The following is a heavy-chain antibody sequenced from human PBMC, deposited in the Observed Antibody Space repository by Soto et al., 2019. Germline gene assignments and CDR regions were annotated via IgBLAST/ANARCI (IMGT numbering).Heavy chain of an antibody. V-gene: IGHV3-21*01. CDR1: GFTFSSYS. J-gene: IGHJ6*02. D-gene: IGHD3-3*01. CDR3: ARGATYYDFWSGYLTYDYYGMDV. CDR2: ISTSSSSI. Sequence: GGSLRLSCAASGFTFSSYSMNWVRQAPGKGLEWVSSISTSSSSIYYADSVKGRFTISRDNAKNSLYLQMNSLRAEDTAVYYCARGATYYDFWSGYLTYDYYGMDVWGQGTTVSVSS.